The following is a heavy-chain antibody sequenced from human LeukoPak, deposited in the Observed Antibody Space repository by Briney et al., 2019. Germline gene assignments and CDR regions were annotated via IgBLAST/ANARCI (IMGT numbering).Heavy chain of an antibody. V-gene: IGHV4-59*01. CDR1: GDSISSNY. CDR3: ATLTGGDDAFDI. Sequence: SETLSLTCTVSGDSISSNYWSWIRQSPGRGLEWIGYVYYSGSTNYNPSLKSRVTISVDTSKNQFSLKLTSVTAADTAVYYCATLTGGDDAFDIWGQGTMVTVSS. CDR2: VYYSGST. D-gene: IGHD4-23*01. J-gene: IGHJ3*02.